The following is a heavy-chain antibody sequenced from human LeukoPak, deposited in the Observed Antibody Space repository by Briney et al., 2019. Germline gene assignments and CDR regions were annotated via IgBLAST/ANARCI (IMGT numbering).Heavy chain of an antibody. Sequence: KSSETLSLTCDVYGESFSGYYWNWIRQPPGKGLEWNGEINHSGSTNYNPSLKSRVTMSVDTPKNQFSLKLSSVTAADTALYYCARGGMQWPQRGWFDPWGQGTLVTVSS. V-gene: IGHV4-34*01. CDR1: GESFSGYY. CDR2: INHSGST. J-gene: IGHJ5*02. CDR3: ARGGMQWPQRGWFDP. D-gene: IGHD6-19*01.